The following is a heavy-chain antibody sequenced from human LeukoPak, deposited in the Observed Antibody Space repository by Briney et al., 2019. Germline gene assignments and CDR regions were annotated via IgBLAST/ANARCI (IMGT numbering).Heavy chain of an antibody. D-gene: IGHD4-11*01. V-gene: IGHV4-30-2*01. Sequence: SETLSLTCAVSGGSISSGGYSWSWIRQPPGKGLEWIGYIYHSGSTYYNPSLKSRVTISVDRSKNQFSLKLSSVTAADTAVNYCARVAGLQDGYYYYGMDVWGQGTTVTVSS. CDR2: IYHSGST. CDR3: ARVAGLQDGYYYYGMDV. CDR1: GGSISSGGYS. J-gene: IGHJ6*02.